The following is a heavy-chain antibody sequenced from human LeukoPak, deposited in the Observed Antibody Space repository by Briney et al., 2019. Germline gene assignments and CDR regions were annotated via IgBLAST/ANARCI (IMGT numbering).Heavy chain of an antibody. D-gene: IGHD3-22*01. Sequence: GGSLRLSCVASGFTFSSRDWMTWVRQAPGKGLEWVANIKQDGSEKNYVDSVKGRFTISRDNAKNSVDLQMNSLRAEDTAVYYCAKDPTHFRVWDDYDSNVLNCWGQGTLVTVSS. CDR2: IKQDGSEK. J-gene: IGHJ4*02. CDR1: GFTFSSRDW. CDR3: AKDPTHFRVWDDYDSNVLNC. V-gene: IGHV3-7*01.